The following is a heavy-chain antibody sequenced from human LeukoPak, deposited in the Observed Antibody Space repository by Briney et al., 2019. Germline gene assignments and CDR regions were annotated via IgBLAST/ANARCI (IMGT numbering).Heavy chain of an antibody. J-gene: IGHJ6*02. CDR1: GFTFSSYS. CDR2: ISSSSSYI. Sequence: TGGPLRLSCAASGFTFSSYSMNWVRQAPGKGLEWVSSISSSSSYIYYADSVKGRFTISRDNAKNSLYLQMNSLRAEDTAVYYCARDNGMSNGMDVWGQGTTVTVSS. CDR3: ARDNGMSNGMDV. D-gene: IGHD1-20*01. V-gene: IGHV3-21*01.